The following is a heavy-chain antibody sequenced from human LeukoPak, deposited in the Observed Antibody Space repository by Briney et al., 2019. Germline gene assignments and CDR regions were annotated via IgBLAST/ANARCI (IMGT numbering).Heavy chain of an antibody. V-gene: IGHV4-39*07. J-gene: IGHJ5*02. Sequence: SETLSLTCTVSGDSISSSSYYWRWLRQPPGTGLEWLGQINHSGSTNYNPSLKSRVTISVDTSKNQFSLKLSSVTAADTAVYYCARRQVGKPPGWFDPWGQGTLVTVSS. D-gene: IGHD4-23*01. CDR1: GDSISSSSYY. CDR3: ARRQVGKPPGWFDP. CDR2: INHSGST.